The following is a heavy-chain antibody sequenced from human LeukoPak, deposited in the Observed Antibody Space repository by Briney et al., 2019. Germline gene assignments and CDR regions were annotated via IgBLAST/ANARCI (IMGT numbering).Heavy chain of an antibody. CDR1: GYTFTSYG. Sequence: ASMKVSCKASGYTFTSYGISWVRQAPGQGLEWMGWISAYDGNTNYAQKLQGRVTMTTDTSTSTAYMELRSLRSDDTAVYYCARVPAGYSGSWYTSPFDYWGQGTLVTVSS. V-gene: IGHV1-18*01. CDR3: ARVPAGYSGSWYTSPFDY. CDR2: ISAYDGNT. J-gene: IGHJ4*02. D-gene: IGHD6-13*01.